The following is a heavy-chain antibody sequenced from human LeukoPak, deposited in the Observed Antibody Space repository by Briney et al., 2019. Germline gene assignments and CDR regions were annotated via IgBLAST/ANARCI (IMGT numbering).Heavy chain of an antibody. V-gene: IGHV4-34*01. CDR3: ARAAMGRPSYYFDY. CDR2: INHSGST. Sequence: PSETLSLTCAVYGGSFSGYYWSWIRQPPGKGLEWIGEINHSGSTNHNPSLKSRVTISVDTSKNQFSLKLSSVTAADTAVYYCARAAMGRPSYYFDYWGQGTLVTVSS. CDR1: GGSFSGYY. D-gene: IGHD5-24*01. J-gene: IGHJ4*02.